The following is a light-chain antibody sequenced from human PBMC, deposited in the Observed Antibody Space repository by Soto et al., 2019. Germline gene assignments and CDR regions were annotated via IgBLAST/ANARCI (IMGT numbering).Light chain of an antibody. CDR2: DAS. CDR3: QQRSNWPPIFT. J-gene: IGKJ3*01. V-gene: IGKV3-11*01. Sequence: EIVLTQSPATLSVSPGERATLSCRASQSVSSYLAWYQQKSGQAPRRLIYDASNRATGIPARFSGSGSGTDFTLTISSLEPEDFAVYYCQQRSNWPPIFTFGPGTKVDIK. CDR1: QSVSSY.